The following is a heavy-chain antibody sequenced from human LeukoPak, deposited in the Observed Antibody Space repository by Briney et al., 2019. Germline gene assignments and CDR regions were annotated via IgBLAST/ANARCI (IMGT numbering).Heavy chain of an antibody. Sequence: PSETLSLTCTVSGGSISSGGYYWSWIRQHPGKGLEWTGYIYYSGSTYYNPSLKSRVTISVDTSKNQFSLKLSSVTAADTAVYYCARVRGTPGSSWYYYGMDVWGQGTTVTVSS. V-gene: IGHV4-31*03. CDR3: ARVRGTPGSSWYYYGMDV. CDR1: GGSISSGGYY. J-gene: IGHJ6*02. D-gene: IGHD6-13*01. CDR2: IYYSGST.